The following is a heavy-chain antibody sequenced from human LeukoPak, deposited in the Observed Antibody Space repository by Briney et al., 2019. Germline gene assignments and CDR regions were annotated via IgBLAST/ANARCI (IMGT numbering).Heavy chain of an antibody. V-gene: IGHV1-46*01. J-gene: IGHJ4*02. CDR3: LLYDYVWGSYRLVDY. Sequence: ASVKVSCKPSAYTLGTYYIHWLRQAPGQGLEWMGIINPSGGSTSYAQKFQGRVTMTRDTSTSTVYMELSSLRSEDTAVYYCLLYDYVWGSYRLVDYWGQGTLVTVSS. CDR2: INPSGGST. CDR1: AYTLGTYY. D-gene: IGHD3-16*02.